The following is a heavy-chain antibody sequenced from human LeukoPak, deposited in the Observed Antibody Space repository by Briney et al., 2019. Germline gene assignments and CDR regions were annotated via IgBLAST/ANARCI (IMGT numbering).Heavy chain of an antibody. V-gene: IGHV4-34*01. CDR3: ARGGGGAKAFYFDY. CDR2: FDNNGIT. Sequence: SETLSLTCAVSGESFSGTFWTWIRQSPGKGLGWIGEFDNNGITNYNPSLKSRVTMSVDTTRKRFSLRLTSESAADTGVYYCARGGGGAKAFYFDYWGQGSLVTVSS. D-gene: IGHD1-26*01. J-gene: IGHJ4*02. CDR1: GESFSGTF.